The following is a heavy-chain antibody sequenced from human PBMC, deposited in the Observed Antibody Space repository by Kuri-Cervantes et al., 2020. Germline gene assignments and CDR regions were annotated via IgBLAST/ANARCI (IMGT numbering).Heavy chain of an antibody. D-gene: IGHD3-10*01. CDR2: ISSSGSTI. Sequence: LSLTCAASGFTFDDYAMHWVRQAPGKGLEWVSYISSSGSTIYYADSVKGRFTISRDNAKNSLYLQMNSLRAEDTAVYYCARGRLLWFGELLGDWGQGTLVTVSS. V-gene: IGHV3-11*01. CDR3: ARGRLLWFGELLGD. J-gene: IGHJ4*02. CDR1: GFTFDDYA.